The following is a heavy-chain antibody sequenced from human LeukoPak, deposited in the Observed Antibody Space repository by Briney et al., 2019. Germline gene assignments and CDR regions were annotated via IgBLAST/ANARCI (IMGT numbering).Heavy chain of an antibody. D-gene: IGHD6-19*01. CDR3: ARNLKAVLDAFDI. J-gene: IGHJ3*02. Sequence: SETLSLTCAVYGGSFSGYYWSWIRQPPGKGLEWIGEINHSGSTNYNPSLKSRVTISVDTSKNQFSLQLNSVTPEDTAVYYCARNLKAVLDAFDIWGQGTMVTVSS. CDR1: GGSFSGYY. V-gene: IGHV4-34*01. CDR2: INHSGST.